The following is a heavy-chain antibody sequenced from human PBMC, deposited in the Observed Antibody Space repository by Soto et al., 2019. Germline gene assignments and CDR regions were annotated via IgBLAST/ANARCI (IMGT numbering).Heavy chain of an antibody. CDR1: GFTFSSYS. V-gene: IGHV3-21*01. J-gene: IGHJ4*02. CDR2: ISSSSSYI. CDR3: ARDRAPYYDILTGTFDY. Sequence: EVQLVESGGGLVKPGGSLRLSCAASGFTFSSYSMNWVRQAPGKGLEWVSSISSSSSYIYYADSVKGRFTISRDNAKNSLYLQMNSLTAEDTAVYYCARDRAPYYDILTGTFDYWGQGTLVTVSS. D-gene: IGHD3-9*01.